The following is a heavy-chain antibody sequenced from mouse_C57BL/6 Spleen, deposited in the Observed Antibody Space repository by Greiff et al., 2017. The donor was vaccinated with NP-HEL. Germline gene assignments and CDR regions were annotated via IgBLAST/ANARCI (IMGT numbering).Heavy chain of an antibody. Sequence: ESGPGLVKPSQSLSLTCSVTGYSITSGYYWNRIRQFPGNKLEWMGYISYDGSNNYNPSLKNRISITRDTSKNQFFLKLNSVTTEDTATYYCASNWDDWFAYWGQGTLVTVSA. V-gene: IGHV3-6*01. J-gene: IGHJ3*01. CDR3: ASNWDDWFAY. CDR1: GYSITSGYY. D-gene: IGHD4-1*01. CDR2: ISYDGSN.